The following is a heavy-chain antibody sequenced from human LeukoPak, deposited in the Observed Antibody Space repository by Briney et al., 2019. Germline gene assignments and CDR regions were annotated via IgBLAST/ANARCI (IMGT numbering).Heavy chain of an antibody. CDR3: AKEPRGSYFDY. CDR1: GFTFFSYT. CDR2: ISGSGVST. D-gene: IGHD5-12*01. Sequence: GGSLRLSCAASGFTFFSYTMSWVRQAPGKGLEWVSTISGSGVSTYYADSVKGRFTISRDNSKNTLYLQMNSLRAEETAVYYCAKEPRGSYFDYWGQGTLVTVSS. J-gene: IGHJ4*02. V-gene: IGHV3-23*01.